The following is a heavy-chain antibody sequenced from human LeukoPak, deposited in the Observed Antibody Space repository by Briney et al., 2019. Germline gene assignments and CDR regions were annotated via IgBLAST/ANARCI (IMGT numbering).Heavy chain of an antibody. D-gene: IGHD6-13*01. CDR3: ARKAEQY. V-gene: IGHV4-38-2*02. Sequence: PSQTLSLTCTVSGYSISSGYYWGWIWQPPGKGLEWIGSIYHSGSTYYNPSLKSRVTISVDTSKNQFSLKLSSVTAADTAVYYCARKAEQYWGQGVLVTVSS. CDR1: GYSISSGYY. J-gene: IGHJ4*02. CDR2: IYHSGST.